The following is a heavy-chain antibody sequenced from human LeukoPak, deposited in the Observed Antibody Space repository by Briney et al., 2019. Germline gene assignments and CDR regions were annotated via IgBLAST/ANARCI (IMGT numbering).Heavy chain of an antibody. CDR1: VDSFSGYY. CDR2: INHSGST. D-gene: IGHD2-2*01. V-gene: IGHV4-34*01. J-gene: IGHJ3*02. CDR3: ARSGGEDCRTTNCYAFDI. Sequence: SETLSLTCAVYVDSFSGYYCVWIRQPPGKGLEWIGEINHSGSTNYNPSLKTRVTISRDTSKNQFSLRLTSVTAADTAVYYCARSGGEDCRTTNCYAFDIWGQGTLVTVSS.